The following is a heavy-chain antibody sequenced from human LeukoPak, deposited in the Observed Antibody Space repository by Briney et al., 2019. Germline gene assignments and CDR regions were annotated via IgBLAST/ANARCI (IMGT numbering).Heavy chain of an antibody. J-gene: IGHJ4*02. Sequence: PGGSLRLSCAASGFTFSSYGMHWVRQAPGKGLEWVAVIWYDGSNRYYADSVKGRFTISRDNSKNTLYLQMNSLRAEDTAVYYCARARITMIVVVPDYWGQGTLVTVSS. V-gene: IGHV3-33*01. CDR1: GFTFSSYG. CDR3: ARARITMIVVVPDY. D-gene: IGHD3-22*01. CDR2: IWYDGSNR.